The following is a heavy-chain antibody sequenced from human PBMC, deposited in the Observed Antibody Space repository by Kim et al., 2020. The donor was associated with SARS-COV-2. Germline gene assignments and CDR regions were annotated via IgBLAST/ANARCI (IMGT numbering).Heavy chain of an antibody. D-gene: IGHD5-12*01. Sequence: GGSLRLSCAASGFTFSDYYMSWIRQAPGKGLEWVSYISSSGSTIYYAYSVKGRFTISRDNAKNSLYLQMNSLRAEDTAVYYCTRRIHSGYDYCGGDCPNWFDPWGQGTLVTVSS. V-gene: IGHV3-11*01. CDR3: TRRIHSGYDYCGGDCPNWFDP. CDR2: ISSSGSTI. CDR1: GFTFSDYY. J-gene: IGHJ5*02.